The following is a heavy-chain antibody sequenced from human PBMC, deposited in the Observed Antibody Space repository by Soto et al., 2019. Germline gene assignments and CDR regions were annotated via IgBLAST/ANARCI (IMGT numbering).Heavy chain of an antibody. CDR1: GFTFSSYG. Sequence: QVQLVESGGGVVQPGRSLRLSCAASGFTFSSYGMHWVRQAPGKGREWVAVISYDGSNKYYADSVKGRFTISRDNSKNTLYLQMNSLRAEDTAVYYCAKDSCSGGSCYFDYWGQGTLVTVSS. CDR2: ISYDGSNK. V-gene: IGHV3-30*18. CDR3: AKDSCSGGSCYFDY. D-gene: IGHD2-15*01. J-gene: IGHJ4*02.